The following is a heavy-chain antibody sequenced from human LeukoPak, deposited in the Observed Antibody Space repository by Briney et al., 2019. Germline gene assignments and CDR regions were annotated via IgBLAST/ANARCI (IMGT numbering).Heavy chain of an antibody. CDR2: IYYSGST. D-gene: IGHD3-3*01. CDR3: ARLSQFGVLRFSYYMDV. J-gene: IGHJ6*03. V-gene: IGHV4-39*07. CDR1: GASISSGSYY. Sequence: PSETLSLTCTVSGASISSGSYYWDWIRQPPGKGLEWIGSIYYSGSTNYRPSLKSRVTISVDTSKNQFSLKLSSVTAADTAVYYCARLSQFGVLRFSYYMDVWGKGTTVTVSS.